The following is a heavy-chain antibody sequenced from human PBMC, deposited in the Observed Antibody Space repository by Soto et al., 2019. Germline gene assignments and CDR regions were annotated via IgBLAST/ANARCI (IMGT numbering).Heavy chain of an antibody. J-gene: IGHJ6*03. Sequence: EVQLVESGGGLVQPGGSLRLSCAASGFTFSSYSMNWVRQAPGKGMERVSYISSSSSTIYYADSVKGRFTISSDNAKNSRDLQMNSLRAEDTAVYYCAREPNTPTYYDYYYMYFGGKGTTGTVSS. CDR3: AREPNTPTYYDYYYMYF. CDR1: GFTFSSYS. CDR2: ISSSSSTI. V-gene: IGHV3-48*01.